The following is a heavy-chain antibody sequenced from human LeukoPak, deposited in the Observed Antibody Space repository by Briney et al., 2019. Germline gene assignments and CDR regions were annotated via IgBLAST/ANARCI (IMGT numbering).Heavy chain of an antibody. V-gene: IGHV3-30*04. CDR2: ISCDGSNK. CDR1: GFTFSSYA. Sequence: GGSLRLSCAASGFTFSSYAMHWVRQAPGRGLVWVAVISCDGSNKYYADSVKGRFTISRDNSKNTLYLQMNSLRAEDTAVYYCARDRRGENQTNYYDYYGMDVWGQGTTVTVSS. CDR3: ARDRRGENQTNYYDYYGMDV. J-gene: IGHJ6*02. D-gene: IGHD1-14*01.